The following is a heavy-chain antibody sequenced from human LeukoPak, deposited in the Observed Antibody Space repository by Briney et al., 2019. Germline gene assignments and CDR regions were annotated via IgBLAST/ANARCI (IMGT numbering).Heavy chain of an antibody. CDR2: IIPIFGTA. V-gene: IGHV1-69*06. Sequence: ASVKVSCKASGGTFSSYAISWVRQAPGQGLEWMGGIIPIFGTANYAQKFQDRVTITADKSTSTAYMELSSLRSEDTAVYYCARGDITIFGVANDPWGQGTLVTVSS. CDR1: GGTFSSYA. CDR3: ARGDITIFGVANDP. J-gene: IGHJ5*02. D-gene: IGHD3-3*01.